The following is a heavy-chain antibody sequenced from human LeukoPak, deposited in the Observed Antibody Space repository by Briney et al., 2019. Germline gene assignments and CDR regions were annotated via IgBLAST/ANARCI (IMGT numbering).Heavy chain of an antibody. Sequence: GGSLRLSCTVSGFTVSSNSMSWVRQAPGKGLEWVSFIYSDNTHYSDSVKGRFTISRDNSKNSLYLQMNSLRAEDTALYYCAKDKISGSGWYFDYWGQGTLVTVSS. D-gene: IGHD6-19*01. V-gene: IGHV3-53*05. CDR1: GFTVSSNS. CDR3: AKDKISGSGWYFDY. CDR2: IYSDNT. J-gene: IGHJ4*02.